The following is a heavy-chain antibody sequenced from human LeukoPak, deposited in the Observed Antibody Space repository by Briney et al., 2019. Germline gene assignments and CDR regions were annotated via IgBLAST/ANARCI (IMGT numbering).Heavy chain of an antibody. CDR2: INAGNGNT. D-gene: IGHD3-16*02. CDR3: ARDRDMRNYVWGSYLFD. CDR1: GYTFTSYA. Sequence: ASVKVSCKASGYTFTSYAMHWVRQAPGQRLERMGWINAGNGNTKYSQKFQGRVTITRDTSASTAYMELSSLRSEDTAVYYCARDRDMRNYVWGSYLFDWGQGTLVTVSS. J-gene: IGHJ4*02. V-gene: IGHV1-3*01.